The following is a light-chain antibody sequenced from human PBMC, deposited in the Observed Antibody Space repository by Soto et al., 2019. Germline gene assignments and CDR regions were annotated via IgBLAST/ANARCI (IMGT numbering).Light chain of an antibody. J-gene: IGKJ1*01. Sequence: EIVLTHSQGTLSLSPLERVTLXRMASLDVGSDLAWYQQKPGQPPRLLISGSFTRATGVPPRFSGSGSGTDFTLTISSLQSEDFAVYYCQQYNNWPWTFGQGTKVDI. V-gene: IGKV3-15*01. CDR2: GSF. CDR3: QQYNNWPWT. CDR1: LDVGSD.